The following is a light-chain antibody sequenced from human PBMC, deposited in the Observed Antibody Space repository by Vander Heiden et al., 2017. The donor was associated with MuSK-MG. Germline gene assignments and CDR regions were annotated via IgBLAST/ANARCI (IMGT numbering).Light chain of an antibody. V-gene: IGLV2-8*01. Sequence: QSALTQPPSASGSPGQSVTISCTGTSSDAGGDNYVSWYQQHPGKAPNLMLYEVSRRHSGVPDRFSGSKSGNTASLTVSGLQAEDEADYYCSSYAGSNIPYVFGTGTKVTVL. CDR2: EVS. CDR1: SSDAGGDNY. CDR3: SSYAGSNIPYV. J-gene: IGLJ1*01.